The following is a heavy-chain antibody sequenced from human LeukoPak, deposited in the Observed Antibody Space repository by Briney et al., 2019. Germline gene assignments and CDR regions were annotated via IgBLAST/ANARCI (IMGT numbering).Heavy chain of an antibody. CDR1: GGSFSGYY. D-gene: IGHD6-19*01. V-gene: IGHV4-34*01. CDR3: ARGGVAGLDC. CDR2: INHSGST. Sequence: KASETLSLTCAVYGGSFSGYYWSWIRQPPGKGLEWIGEINHSGSTNYNPSLKSRVTISVDTSKNQFSLKLSSVTAADTAVYYCARGGVAGLDCWGQGTLVTVSS. J-gene: IGHJ4*02.